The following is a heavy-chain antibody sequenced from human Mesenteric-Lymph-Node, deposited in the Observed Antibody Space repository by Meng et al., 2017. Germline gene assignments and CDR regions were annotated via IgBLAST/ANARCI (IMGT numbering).Heavy chain of an antibody. CDR2: ISSSSSYI. CDR3: ARAGSSWGFDY. V-gene: IGHV3-21*01. Sequence: GESLKISCAASGFTFRSYSMNWVRQAPGKGLEWVSSISSSSSYIYYADSVKGRFTISRDNAKNSLYLQMNSLRAEDTAVYYCARAGSSWGFDYWGQGTLVTVSS. J-gene: IGHJ4*02. D-gene: IGHD6-13*01. CDR1: GFTFRSYS.